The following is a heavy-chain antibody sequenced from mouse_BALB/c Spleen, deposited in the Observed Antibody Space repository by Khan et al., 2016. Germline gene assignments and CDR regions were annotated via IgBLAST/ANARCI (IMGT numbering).Heavy chain of an antibody. CDR1: GFTFNTYA. CDR3: LRSLRYYVDY. CDR2: IRSKSNNYAK. V-gene: IGHV10-1*02. J-gene: IGHJ2*01. D-gene: IGHD1-1*01. Sequence: EVQLVESGGGLVQPKGSSKLSCAASGFTFNTYAMNWVRQAPGKGLEWVARIRSKSNNYAKYYADSVKDRFTISRDDSQSMLYLQMHNLKTEDTAMYYCLRSLRYYVDYWGQGTTLTVSS.